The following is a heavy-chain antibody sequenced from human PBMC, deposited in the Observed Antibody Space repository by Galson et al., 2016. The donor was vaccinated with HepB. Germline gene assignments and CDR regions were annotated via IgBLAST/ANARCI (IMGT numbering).Heavy chain of an antibody. D-gene: IGHD6-19*01. J-gene: IGHJ4*02. CDR2: INPNSGGT. CDR3: ARGGGYRSGWLPSTYYFDY. Sequence: SVKVSCKASGYTFTGYYMHWVRQAPGQGLEWMGWINPNSGGTNYAQKFQGRVTMTRDTSISTAYMKLSRLRLDDTAVYYCARGGGYRSGWLPSTYYFDYWGQGTLVTVSS. CDR1: GYTFTGYY. V-gene: IGHV1-2*02.